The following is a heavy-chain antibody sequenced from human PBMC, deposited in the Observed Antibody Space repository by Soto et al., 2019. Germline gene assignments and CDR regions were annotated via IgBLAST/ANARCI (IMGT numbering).Heavy chain of an antibody. D-gene: IGHD3-10*01. J-gene: IGHJ3*02. V-gene: IGHV4-59*01. Sequence: QLQLQESGPGLVKPSETLSLTCTVSGGSISSYYWSWIRQPPGKGLEWIGYIYYSGSTNYNPSLKSRVTISVDTSKNQFSLKLSSVTAADTAVYYCARRYGSAFDIWGQGTMVTVSS. CDR2: IYYSGST. CDR1: GGSISSYY. CDR3: ARRYGSAFDI.